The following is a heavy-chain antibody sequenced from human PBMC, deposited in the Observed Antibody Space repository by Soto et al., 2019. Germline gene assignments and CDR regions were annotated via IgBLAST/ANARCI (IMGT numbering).Heavy chain of an antibody. CDR2: ISTSGDS. J-gene: IGHJ6*02. D-gene: IGHD1-26*01. CDR1: GFTFSSHA. Sequence: EVQLLESGGGLVQPGGSLRLSCAASGFTFSSHAMSWVRQAPGKGLEWVSVISTSGDSYHADSVKGRFTISRDNSKNTPYLQMNSLRAEDTAVYYCAKCPGEGGVYYYYYYDMDVWGQGTTVTVSS. CDR3: AKCPGEGGVYYYYYYDMDV. V-gene: IGHV3-23*01.